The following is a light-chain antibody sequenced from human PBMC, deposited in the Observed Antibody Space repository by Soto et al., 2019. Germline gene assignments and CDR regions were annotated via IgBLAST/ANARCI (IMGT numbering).Light chain of an antibody. CDR2: QVS. V-gene: IGKV2-24*01. J-gene: IGKJ1*01. Sequence: VLTQTPLSSPVTLGQPASISCRSSQSLVYSDGNTYLSWLQQRPGQRPRLLIYQVSNRFSGVPDRFSGSGAGTDFTLKISRVEAEDVGVYSCIQFSHFPRTFGQGTKVEIK. CDR3: IQFSHFPRT. CDR1: QSLVYSDGNTY.